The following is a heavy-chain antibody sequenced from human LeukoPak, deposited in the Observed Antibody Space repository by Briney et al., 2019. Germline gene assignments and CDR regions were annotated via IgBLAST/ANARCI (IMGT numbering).Heavy chain of an antibody. D-gene: IGHD5-12*01. CDR3: ARGGVATELDY. J-gene: IGHJ4*02. CDR2: INHSGST. V-gene: IGHV4-34*01. CDR1: GGSFSGYY. Sequence: SETLSLTCAVYGGSFSGYYWSWIRQPPGKGLEWIGEINHSGSTNYNPSLKSRVTISVDTSKNQFSLKLSSVTAADTAVYYCARGGVATELDYWGQETLVTVSS.